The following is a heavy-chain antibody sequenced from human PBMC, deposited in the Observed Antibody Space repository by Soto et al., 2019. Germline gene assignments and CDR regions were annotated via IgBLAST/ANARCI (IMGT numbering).Heavy chain of an antibody. CDR2: ISSSSDTI. D-gene: IGHD6-13*01. Sequence: PGGSLRLSCAASGFTFSSYSMNWVRQAPGKGLEWVSYISSSSDTIYHADSVKGRFTISRDNAKNSLYLQMNSLRAEDTAVYYCARGLHSSSWLTLDYWGQGTLVTVPQ. CDR3: ARGLHSSSWLTLDY. CDR1: GFTFSSYS. V-gene: IGHV3-48*01. J-gene: IGHJ4*02.